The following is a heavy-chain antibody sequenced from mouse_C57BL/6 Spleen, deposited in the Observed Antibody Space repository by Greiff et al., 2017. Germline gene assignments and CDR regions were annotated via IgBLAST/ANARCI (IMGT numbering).Heavy chain of an antibody. CDR3: ASYYDYDGRFAY. CDR2: IHPNSGST. D-gene: IGHD2-4*01. V-gene: IGHV1-64*01. Sequence: VQLQQPGAELVKPGASVKLSCKASGYTFTSYWMHWVKQRPGQGLEWIGMIHPNSGSTNYNEKLKSKATLTVDKSSSTAYMQLSSLTSEDSAVYYCASYYDYDGRFAYWGQGTLVTVSA. CDR1: GYTFTSYW. J-gene: IGHJ3*01.